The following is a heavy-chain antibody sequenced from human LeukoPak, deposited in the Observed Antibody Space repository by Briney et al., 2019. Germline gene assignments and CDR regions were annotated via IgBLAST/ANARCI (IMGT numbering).Heavy chain of an antibody. CDR1: GGSISSYY. CDR3: ARGAAVAVSPHFDY. Sequence: PSETLSLTCTVSGGSISSYYWSWIRQPPGKGLEWIGYIYYSGSTNYNPSLKSRVTISVETSKNQFSLKLSSATAADTAVYYCARGAAVAVSPHFDYWGQGTLVTVSS. CDR2: IYYSGST. V-gene: IGHV4-59*01. J-gene: IGHJ4*02. D-gene: IGHD6-19*01.